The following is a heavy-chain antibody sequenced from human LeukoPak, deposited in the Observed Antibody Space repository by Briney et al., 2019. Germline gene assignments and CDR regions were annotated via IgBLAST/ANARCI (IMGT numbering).Heavy chain of an antibody. V-gene: IGHV1-2*02. J-gene: IGHJ4*02. Sequence: ASVKVSCKASEYTFTGYYMHWVRQAPGQGLEWMGWINHNSGATDYAQIFLGRVTLTRDTSISTAYMELSRLRSDDTAVYYCASGYRFGNWGQGTLVTVSS. D-gene: IGHD5-18*01. CDR1: EYTFTGYY. CDR2: INHNSGAT. CDR3: ASGYRFGN.